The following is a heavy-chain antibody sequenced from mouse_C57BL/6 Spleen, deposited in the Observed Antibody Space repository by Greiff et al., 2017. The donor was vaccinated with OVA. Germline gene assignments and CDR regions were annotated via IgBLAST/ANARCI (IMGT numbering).Heavy chain of an antibody. Sequence: EVMLVESGGGLVQPGGSLSLSCAASGFTFTDYYMSWVRQPPGKALEWLGFIRNKANGYTTEYSASVKGRFTISRDNSQSILYLQMNALRAEDSATYYCARSPYYYGSSGFDYWGQGTTLTVSS. J-gene: IGHJ2*01. CDR1: GFTFTDYY. CDR3: ARSPYYYGSSGFDY. V-gene: IGHV7-3*01. CDR2: IRNKANGYTT. D-gene: IGHD1-1*01.